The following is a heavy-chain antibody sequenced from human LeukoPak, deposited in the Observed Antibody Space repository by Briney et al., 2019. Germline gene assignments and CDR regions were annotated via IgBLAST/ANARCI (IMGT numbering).Heavy chain of an antibody. V-gene: IGHV3-11*01. D-gene: IGHD3-22*01. Sequence: GGSLRLSCAASGFTFSDYYMSWLRQAPGKGLEWVSYISSSGSTIYYADSVKGRFTISRDNAKNSLYLQMNSLRAEDTAVYYCARDYYDSSGYPDNWGQGTLVTVSS. CDR1: GFTFSDYY. CDR2: ISSSGSTI. CDR3: ARDYYDSSGYPDN. J-gene: IGHJ4*02.